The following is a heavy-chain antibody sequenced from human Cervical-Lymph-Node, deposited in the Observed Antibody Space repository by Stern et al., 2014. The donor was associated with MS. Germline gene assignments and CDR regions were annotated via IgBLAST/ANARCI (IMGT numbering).Heavy chain of an antibody. V-gene: IGHV5-51*01. CDR1: GYNFPVYW. J-gene: IGHJ4*02. D-gene: IGHD4-17*01. CDR2: IFPPYSEP. Sequence: EVQLVQSGAEVKKPGESLKISCQVSGYNFPVYWIGWVRQTPGKGLEWVGIIFPPYSEPRFNPSLPSQVSISVYKSVSTAYLQWSSLQTSDTALYFCARHTGDYAFDYWGQGTLVIVSS. CDR3: ARHTGDYAFDY.